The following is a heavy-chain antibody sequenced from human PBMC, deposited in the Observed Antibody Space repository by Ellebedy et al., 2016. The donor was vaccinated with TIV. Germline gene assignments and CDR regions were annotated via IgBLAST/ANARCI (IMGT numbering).Heavy chain of an antibody. J-gene: IGHJ6*02. V-gene: IGHV1-46*01. CDR2: INPSGGST. Sequence: ASVKVSCKASGYTFATYYMHWVRQAPGQGLEWMGRINPSGGSTSYAQKFQGRVTMTRDTSTDTVYMELSSLRSEDTAVYYCARDGDGNFYYFYGLDVWGQGTTVTVSS. CDR3: ARDGDGNFYYFYGLDV. CDR1: GYTFATYY. D-gene: IGHD7-27*01.